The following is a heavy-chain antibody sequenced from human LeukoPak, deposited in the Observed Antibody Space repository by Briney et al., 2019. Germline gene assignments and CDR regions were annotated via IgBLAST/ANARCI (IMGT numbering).Heavy chain of an antibody. CDR1: GGSFSGYY. D-gene: IGHD2-15*01. Sequence: SETLSLTCAVYGGSFSGYYWSWIRQPPGKGLEWIGEINHSGSTNYNPSLKSRVTISVDTSKNQFSLKLSSVTAADTAVYYLSGVVVAATNYYYYYKDVWRKGTTVTVSS. CDR2: INHSGST. V-gene: IGHV4-34*01. J-gene: IGHJ6*03. CDR3: SGVVVAATNYYYYYKDV.